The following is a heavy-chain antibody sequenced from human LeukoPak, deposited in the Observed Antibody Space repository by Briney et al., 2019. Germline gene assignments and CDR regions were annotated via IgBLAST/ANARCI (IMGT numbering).Heavy chain of an antibody. Sequence: PSETLSLTCSVYGGSFSDYFWSWIRQSPGKGLEWIGEIDDGGNTNYNPSLMSRVIVSMEKSKKQFSLVMRPVAAADTAVYYCARFSRITWGDWGDAFDIWGQGTTVIVSS. CDR3: ARFSRITWGDWGDAFDI. CDR1: GGSFSDYF. CDR2: IDDGGNT. V-gene: IGHV4-34*01. D-gene: IGHD2-21*02. J-gene: IGHJ3*02.